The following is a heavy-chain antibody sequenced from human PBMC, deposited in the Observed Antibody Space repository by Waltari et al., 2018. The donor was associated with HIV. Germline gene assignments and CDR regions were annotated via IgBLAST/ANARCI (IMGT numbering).Heavy chain of an antibody. CDR2: INHSGST. V-gene: IGHV4-34*01. CDR3: ARSGDYYGSGSYYKAAAFDI. CDR1: GGSFSGYY. Sequence: QVQLQQWGAGLLKPSETLSLTCAVYGGSFSGYYWSWIRQPPGKGLEWIGEINHSGSTNYNPSLKSRVTISVDTSKNQFSLKLSSVTAADTAVYYCARSGDYYGSGSYYKAAAFDIWGQGTMVTVSS. D-gene: IGHD3-10*01. J-gene: IGHJ3*02.